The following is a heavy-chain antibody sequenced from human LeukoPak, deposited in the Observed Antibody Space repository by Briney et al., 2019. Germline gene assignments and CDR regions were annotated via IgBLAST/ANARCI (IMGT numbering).Heavy chain of an antibody. Sequence: GGSLRLSCTASGFTFGDYAMSWVRQAPGKGLEWVGFIRSKAYGGTTKYAASVKGRFTISRDDSKSIAYLQMNSLKTEDTAVYYCTRESYGILTGYYLQNDYWGQGTLVTVSS. V-gene: IGHV3-49*04. CDR2: IRSKAYGGTT. CDR3: TRESYGILTGYYLQNDY. D-gene: IGHD3-9*01. CDR1: GFTFGDYA. J-gene: IGHJ4*02.